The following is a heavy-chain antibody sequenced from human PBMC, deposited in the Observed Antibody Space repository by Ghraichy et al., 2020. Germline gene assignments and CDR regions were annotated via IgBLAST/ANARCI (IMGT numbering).Heavy chain of an antibody. CDR2: IYSSGST. D-gene: IGHD4-11*01. CDR3: ARDKGDYTWNLYYFDY. V-gene: IGHV4-39*07. J-gene: IGHJ4*02. Sequence: SETLSLTCTVSGGSISSSSYYWGWIRQPPGKGLEWIGSIYSSGSTYYNPSLKSRVTISVDTSKYQFSLKLSSVTAADTAVYYCARDKGDYTWNLYYFDYWGQGTLVTVSS. CDR1: GGSISSSSYY.